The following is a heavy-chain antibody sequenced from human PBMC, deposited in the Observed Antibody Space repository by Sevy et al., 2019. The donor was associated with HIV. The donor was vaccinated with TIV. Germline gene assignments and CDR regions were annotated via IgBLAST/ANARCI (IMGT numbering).Heavy chain of an antibody. J-gene: IGHJ3*02. CDR2: ISWNSGSI. D-gene: IGHD3-22*01. CDR1: GFTFDDYA. V-gene: IGHV3-9*01. Sequence: GGSLRLSCAASGFTFDDYAMQWVRQAPGKGLEWVSGISWNSGSIGYADSVKGLFTISRDNAKNSLYLQMNSLRAEDTALYYCAKGWDYDSSGLHAFDIWGQGTMITVSS. CDR3: AKGWDYDSSGLHAFDI.